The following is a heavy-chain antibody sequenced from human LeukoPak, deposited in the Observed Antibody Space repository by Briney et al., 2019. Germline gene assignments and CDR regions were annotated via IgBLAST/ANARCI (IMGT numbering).Heavy chain of an antibody. CDR2: INPSGGST. CDR3: ARTGGYCSGGSCYFRSFDY. D-gene: IGHD2-15*01. J-gene: IGHJ4*02. Sequence: ASVKVSCKASGYTFTSYYMHWVRQAPGQGLEWMGIINPSGGSTSYAQKFQGRVTMTRDTSTSTAYMELRSLRSDDTAVYYCARTGGYCSGGSCYFRSFDYWGQGTLVTVSS. V-gene: IGHV1-46*01. CDR1: GYTFTSYY.